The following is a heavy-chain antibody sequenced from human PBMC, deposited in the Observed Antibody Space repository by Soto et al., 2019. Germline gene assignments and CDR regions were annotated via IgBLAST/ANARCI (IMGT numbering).Heavy chain of an antibody. J-gene: IGHJ5*02. CDR2: IYHSGST. CDR3: ALRRTFWSGTGGWFDP. V-gene: IGHV4-4*02. Sequence: SETLSLTCAVSGGSISSSNWWSWVRQPPGKGLEWIGEIYHSGSTNYNPSLKSRVTISVDKSKNQFSLKLSSVTAADTAVYYCALRRTFWSGTGGWFDPWGPGTLVTVSS. CDR1: GGSISSSNW. D-gene: IGHD3-3*01.